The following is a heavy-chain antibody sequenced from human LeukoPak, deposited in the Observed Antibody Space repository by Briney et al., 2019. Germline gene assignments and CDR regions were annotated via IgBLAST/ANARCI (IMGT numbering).Heavy chain of an antibody. V-gene: IGHV3-30-3*01. Sequence: GGSLRLSCVASGFTFSSYAMHWVRQAPGKGLEWVAVISYDGSNKYYADSVKGRFTISRDNSKNTLYLQMNSLRAEDTAVYYCARLRVQLWLDESFDYYGMDVWGQGTTVTVSS. CDR1: GFTFSSYA. CDR2: ISYDGSNK. D-gene: IGHD5-18*01. CDR3: ARLRVQLWLDESFDYYGMDV. J-gene: IGHJ6*02.